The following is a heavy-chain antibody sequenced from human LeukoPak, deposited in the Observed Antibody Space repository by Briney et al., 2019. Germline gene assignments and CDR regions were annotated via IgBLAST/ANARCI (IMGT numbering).Heavy chain of an antibody. V-gene: IGHV3-48*03. CDR2: ISSSGSTM. D-gene: IGHD1-26*01. Sequence: GGSLRLSCAASGFTFSRYEMNWVRQAAGKGLEWLSYISSSGSTMYYADSVKGRITISRDNAKNSLYLQMNSLRAEDTAVYYCARVLAGATYFDYWGQGTLVTVSS. J-gene: IGHJ4*01. CDR1: GFTFSRYE. CDR3: ARVLAGATYFDY.